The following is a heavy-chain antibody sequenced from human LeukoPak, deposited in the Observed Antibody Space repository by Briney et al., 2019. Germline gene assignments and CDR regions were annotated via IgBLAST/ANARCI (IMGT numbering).Heavy chain of an antibody. CDR1: GFTFSSYS. CDR2: ISSSSSTI. CDR3: ARDLQTVTTSSDDY. D-gene: IGHD4-11*01. J-gene: IGHJ4*02. V-gene: IGHV3-48*04. Sequence: GGSLRLSCAASGFTFSSYSMNWVRQAPGKGLEWVSYISSSSSTIYYADSVKGRFTISRDNAKNSLYLQMNSLRAEDTAVNYCARDLQTVTTSSDDYWGQGTLVTVSS.